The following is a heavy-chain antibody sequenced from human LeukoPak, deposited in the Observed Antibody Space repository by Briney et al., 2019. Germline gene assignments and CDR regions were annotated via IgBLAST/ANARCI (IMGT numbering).Heavy chain of an antibody. V-gene: IGHV3-7*05. CDR1: GFTFSNYW. J-gene: IGHJ5*02. Sequence: HPGGSLRLSCAASGFTFSNYWMIWVRQAPGKGLEWVGNIKQDGSEKRYADSVRGRFSISRDNAQTSLYLQMNSLRAEDTAVYYCARASDPWLQLTWGQGTLVTASS. CDR3: ARASDPWLQLT. CDR2: IKQDGSEK. D-gene: IGHD5-24*01.